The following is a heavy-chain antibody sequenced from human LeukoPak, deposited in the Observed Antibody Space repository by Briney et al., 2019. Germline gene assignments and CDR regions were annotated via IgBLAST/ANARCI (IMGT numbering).Heavy chain of an antibody. D-gene: IGHD4-11*01. Sequence: SETLSLTCAVYGGSLSGYYWSWIRQPPGKGLEWIGEINHSGSTNYNPSLKSRVTISVDTSKNQFSLKLSSVTAADTAVYYCARGPDYSNYKWLPKVYYYGMDVWGQGTTVTVSS. CDR2: INHSGST. CDR3: ARGPDYSNYKWLPKVYYYGMDV. V-gene: IGHV4-34*01. J-gene: IGHJ6*02. CDR1: GGSLSGYY.